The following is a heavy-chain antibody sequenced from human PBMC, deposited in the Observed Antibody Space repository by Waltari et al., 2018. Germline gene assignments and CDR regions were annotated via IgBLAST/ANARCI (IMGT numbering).Heavy chain of an antibody. Sequence: QVQLQESGPGLVKPSETLSLTCALSGFSISSGYYWGWIRQPPRQGRAWIGSIYHSGSTYYNPSLKSRVTISVDTSKNQFSLKLSSVTAADTAVYYCARQVGYSSGWLYYFDYWGQGTLVTVSS. J-gene: IGHJ4*02. V-gene: IGHV4-38-2*01. CDR3: ARQVGYSSGWLYYFDY. CDR2: IYHSGST. CDR1: GFSISSGYY. D-gene: IGHD6-19*01.